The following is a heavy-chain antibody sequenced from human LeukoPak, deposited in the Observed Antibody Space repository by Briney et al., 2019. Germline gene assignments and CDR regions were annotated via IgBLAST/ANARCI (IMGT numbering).Heavy chain of an antibody. V-gene: IGHV3-23*01. J-gene: IGHJ6*02. CDR1: GFTFSSYA. Sequence: PGGSLRLSCAASGFTFSSYAMSWVRQAPGKGLEWVSAIRGSGGSTYYADSVKGRFTISRDNAKNTLYLQMNSLRAEDTAVYYCAKVVPAAIPPPPSYYYRMDVWGQGTTVTVSS. D-gene: IGHD2-2*02. CDR3: AKVVPAAIPPPPSYYYRMDV. CDR2: IRGSGGST.